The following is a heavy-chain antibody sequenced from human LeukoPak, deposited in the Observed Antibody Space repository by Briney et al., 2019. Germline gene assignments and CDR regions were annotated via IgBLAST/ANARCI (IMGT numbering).Heavy chain of an antibody. V-gene: IGHV3-21*01. CDR1: GFTFSSYS. D-gene: IGHD2-15*01. J-gene: IGHJ4*02. CDR2: ISSSSSYI. CDR3: ARRYCSGGSYYSDFDY. Sequence: PGGSLRLSCAASGFTFSSYSMNWVRQAPGKGLEWVSSISSSSSYIYYADSVKGRFTISRDNAKNSLYLQMNSLRAEDTAVYYCARRYCSGGSYYSDFDYWGQGTLVTVSS.